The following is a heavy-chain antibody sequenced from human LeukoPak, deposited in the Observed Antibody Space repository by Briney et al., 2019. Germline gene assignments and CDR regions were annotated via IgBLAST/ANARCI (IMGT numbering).Heavy chain of an antibody. CDR2: IYYSGST. D-gene: IGHD2-2*02. Sequence: PSETLSLTCTVSGGSISSSSYYWGWIRQPPGKGLEWIGSIYYSGSTYYNPSLKSRVTISVDTSRNQFSLKLSSVTAADTAVYYCARQKVTYCSSTSCYINYFDYWGRGTLVTVSS. V-gene: IGHV4-39*01. J-gene: IGHJ4*02. CDR1: GGSISSSSYY. CDR3: ARQKVTYCSSTSCYINYFDY.